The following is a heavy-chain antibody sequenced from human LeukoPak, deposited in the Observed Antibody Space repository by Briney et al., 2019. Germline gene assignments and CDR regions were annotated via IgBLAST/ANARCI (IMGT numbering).Heavy chain of an antibody. CDR2: ISSSGSTI. CDR3: ARDQCSGGSCYSYYYCGMDV. J-gene: IGHJ6*02. D-gene: IGHD2-15*01. CDR1: GFTFSSYE. Sequence: GGSLRLSCAASGFTFSSYEMNWVRQAPGKGLEWVSYISSSGSTIYYADSVKGRFTISRDNAKNSLYLQMNSLRAEDTAVYYCARDQCSGGSCYSYYYCGMDVWGQGTTVTVSS. V-gene: IGHV3-48*03.